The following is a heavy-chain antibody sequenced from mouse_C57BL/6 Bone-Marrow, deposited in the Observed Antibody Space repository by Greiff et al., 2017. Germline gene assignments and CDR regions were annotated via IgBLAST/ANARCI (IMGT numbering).Heavy chain of an antibody. CDR1: GYTFTSYW. D-gene: IGHD1-1*01. CDR3: ARRVV. CDR2: IDPSDSYT. Sequence: QVQLQQPGAELVKPGASVKLSCKASGYTFTSYWMPWVKQRPGQGLEWIGEIDPSDSYTNYKHKFKGKATLTIYTSSTTAYMQLSSLTSEDSAGYYCARRVVWGQGTTLTVSA. J-gene: IGHJ2*01. V-gene: IGHV1-50*01.